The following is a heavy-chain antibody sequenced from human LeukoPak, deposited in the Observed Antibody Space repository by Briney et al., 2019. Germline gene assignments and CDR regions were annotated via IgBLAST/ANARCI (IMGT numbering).Heavy chain of an antibody. J-gene: IGHJ4*02. Sequence: GGSLRLSCAASGFTFSSYDMSWVRQAPGKGLEWVSAISGSGGSTYYADSVKGRFTISRDNSKNTLYLQMNSLRAEDTAVYYCARVRHYYDSSGYSYYFDYWGQGTQVTVSS. V-gene: IGHV3-23*01. D-gene: IGHD3-22*01. CDR3: ARVRHYYDSSGYSYYFDY. CDR1: GFTFSSYD. CDR2: ISGSGGST.